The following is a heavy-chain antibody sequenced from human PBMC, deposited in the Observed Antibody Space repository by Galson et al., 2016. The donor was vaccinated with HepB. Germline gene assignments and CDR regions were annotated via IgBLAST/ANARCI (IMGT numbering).Heavy chain of an antibody. Sequence: SLRLSCAASGFTFSNHWMHWVRQAPGKGLEWVSVSASGDITYYAHSVKGRFTISRDKSKNTLFLNMISLRAEDTASYYCASHLGGSSLDPFDIWGRGTMVTVSS. D-gene: IGHD3-16*01. V-gene: IGHV3-53*01. CDR2: SASGDIT. CDR1: GFTFSNHW. J-gene: IGHJ3*02. CDR3: ASHLGGSSLDPFDI.